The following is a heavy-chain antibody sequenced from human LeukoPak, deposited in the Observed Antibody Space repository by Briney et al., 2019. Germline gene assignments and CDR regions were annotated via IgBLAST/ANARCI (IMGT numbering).Heavy chain of an antibody. Sequence: SGGSLRLSCAASGFTFSSYGMHWVRQAPGKGLEWVAVIWYDGSNKYYADSVKGRFTISRDNSKNTLYLQMNSLRAEDTAVYYCAITGYSSSWYQPNYYYYGMDVWGQGTTVTVSS. V-gene: IGHV3-33*01. CDR2: IWYDGSNK. D-gene: IGHD6-13*01. CDR3: AITGYSSSWYQPNYYYYGMDV. CDR1: GFTFSSYG. J-gene: IGHJ6*02.